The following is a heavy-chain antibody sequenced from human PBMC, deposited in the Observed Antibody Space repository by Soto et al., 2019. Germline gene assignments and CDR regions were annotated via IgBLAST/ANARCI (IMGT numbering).Heavy chain of an antibody. V-gene: IGHV1-69*02. D-gene: IGHD3-10*01. CDR2: IIPMLGMS. J-gene: IGHJ4*02. CDR1: GDTFNCYT. CDR3: ATNYGSGSAHFDN. Sequence: QVQLVQSGAEVKKPGSSVKVSCTASGDTFNCYTISWVRQAPGQGLEWMGRIIPMLGMSNYAQNFQGRVTMIADKSTSTSYMELSSLRSEDTALYHCATNYGSGSAHFDNWGQGTLVIVSS.